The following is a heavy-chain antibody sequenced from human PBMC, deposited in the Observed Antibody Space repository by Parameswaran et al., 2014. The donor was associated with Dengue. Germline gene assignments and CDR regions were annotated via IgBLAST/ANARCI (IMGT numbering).Heavy chain of an antibody. CDR2: INAGNGNT. J-gene: IGHJ6*03. D-gene: IGHD2-15*01. V-gene: IGHV1-3*01. Sequence: PGASVKVSCKASGYTFTSYAMHWVRQAPGQRLEWMGWINAGNGNTKYSQKFQGGVTITRDTSASTAYMELSSLRSEDTAVYYCARRKLLPDYYYYYYMDVWGKGTTVTVSS. CDR1: GYTFTSYA. CDR3: ARRKLLPDYYYYYYMDV.